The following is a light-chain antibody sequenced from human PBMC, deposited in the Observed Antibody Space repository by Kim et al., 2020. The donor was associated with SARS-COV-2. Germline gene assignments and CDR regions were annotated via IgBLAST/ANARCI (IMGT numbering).Light chain of an antibody. V-gene: IGKV1-39*01. Sequence: DIQMTQSPSSLSASVGDRVTITCRASQSISSYLNWYQQKPGKAPKLLIYDASSLQSGVPSRFSGSGSWTDFTLTISSLQPEDFATYYCQQSYSTLPYTFGQGTKLEI. CDR3: QQSYSTLPYT. J-gene: IGKJ2*01. CDR1: QSISSY. CDR2: DAS.